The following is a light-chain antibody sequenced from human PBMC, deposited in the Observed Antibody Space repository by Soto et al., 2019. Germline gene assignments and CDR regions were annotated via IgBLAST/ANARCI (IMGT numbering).Light chain of an antibody. J-gene: IGKJ4*01. V-gene: IGKV1-9*01. CDR1: QGIGSD. Sequence: GDRVTIPCRASQGIGSDLVWYQQKPVKAPKLLIYGASTLQGGVSSRFSGSGSGTEFTLTISSLQPEDFATYYCQQLNSYPLTFGGGTKVEIK. CDR2: GAS. CDR3: QQLNSYPLT.